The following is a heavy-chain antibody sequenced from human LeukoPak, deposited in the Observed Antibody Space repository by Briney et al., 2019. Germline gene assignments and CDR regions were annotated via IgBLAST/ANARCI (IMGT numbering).Heavy chain of an antibody. CDR2: IHYRGST. CDR1: GGSISNFY. V-gene: IGHV4-59*01. Sequence: SETLSLTCTVSGGSISNFYWSWIRQSPGKGLEWIGYIHYRGSTNYNPSLKSRVTIPVATSKSQFSLKLSSVTAADTAIYYCARARDITVAGTWGDNWFDPWGQGTLVTVSS. CDR3: ARARDITVAGTWGDNWFDP. J-gene: IGHJ5*02. D-gene: IGHD6-19*01.